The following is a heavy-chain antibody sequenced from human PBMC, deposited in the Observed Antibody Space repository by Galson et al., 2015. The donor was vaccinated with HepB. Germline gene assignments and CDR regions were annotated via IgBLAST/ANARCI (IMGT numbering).Heavy chain of an antibody. J-gene: IGHJ4*02. V-gene: IGHV1-2*02. Sequence: SVKVSCKASGYTFTDYYIHWVRQAPGQGLEWMGWINPNSGGTNFAQKFQGGVTMTRDTSISTTSMELSRLRSDDTAMYYCARGSSNGGYCRSTSCYTRRGLGYWGQGTLVTVSS. CDR1: GYTFTDYY. CDR3: ARGSSNGGYCRSTSCYTRRGLGY. CDR2: INPNSGGT. D-gene: IGHD2-2*02.